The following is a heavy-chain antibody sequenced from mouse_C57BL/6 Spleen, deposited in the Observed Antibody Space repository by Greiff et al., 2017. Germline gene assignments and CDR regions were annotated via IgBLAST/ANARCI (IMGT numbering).Heavy chain of an antibody. D-gene: IGHD2-4*01. J-gene: IGHJ3*01. Sequence: VVEPGASVKMSCKASGYTFTDYNMHWVKQSHGKSLEWIGYINPNNGGTSYNQKFKGKATLTVNKSSSTAYMELRSLTSEDSAVYYCARGDYDWAWFAYWGQGTLVTVSA. CDR3: ARGDYDWAWFAY. CDR2: INPNNGGT. V-gene: IGHV1-22*01. CDR1: GYTFTDYN.